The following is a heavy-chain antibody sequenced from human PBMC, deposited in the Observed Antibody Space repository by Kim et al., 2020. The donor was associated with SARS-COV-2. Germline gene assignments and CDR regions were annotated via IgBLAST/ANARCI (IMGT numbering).Heavy chain of an antibody. CDR1: GFTFSDYY. CDR3: ARDSRLWFGEPYGMDV. V-gene: IGHV3-11*01. D-gene: IGHD3-10*01. Sequence: GGSLRLSCAASGFTFSDYYMSWIRQAPGKGLEWVSYISSSGSTIYYADSVKGRFTISRDNAKNSLYLQMNSLRAEDTAVYYCARDSRLWFGEPYGMDVWGQGTTVTVSS. CDR2: ISSSGSTI. J-gene: IGHJ6*02.